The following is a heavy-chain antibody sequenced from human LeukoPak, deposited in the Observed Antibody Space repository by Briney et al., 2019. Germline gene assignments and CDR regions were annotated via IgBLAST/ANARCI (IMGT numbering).Heavy chain of an antibody. J-gene: IGHJ4*02. CDR3: ARDLSGWYVVS. CDR1: GYTFIGYY. CDR2: INPNSGGT. D-gene: IGHD6-19*01. V-gene: IGHV1-2*02. Sequence: GASVKVSCKASGYTFIGYYMHWVRRAPGQGLEWMGWINPNSGGTNYAKKFQGRVTMTRDTSISTAYMELSRLRSDDTAVYYCARDLSGWYVVSWGQGTLVTVSS.